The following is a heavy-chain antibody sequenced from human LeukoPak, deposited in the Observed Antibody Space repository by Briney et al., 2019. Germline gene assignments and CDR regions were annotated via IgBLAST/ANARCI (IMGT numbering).Heavy chain of an antibody. V-gene: IGHV3-48*01. CDR3: AREIMTTVTPKEYYYYGMDV. J-gene: IGHJ6*02. D-gene: IGHD4-17*01. CDR2: ISSAGGNI. Sequence: GGSLRLSCAASGFTFRSYGLSWFRQAPGKGLEWVSYISSAGGNINYADSVKGRFIIPRDNGKNSLYLQMNSLRAEDTAVYYCAREIMTTVTPKEYYYYGMDVWGQGTTVTVSS. CDR1: GFTFRSYG.